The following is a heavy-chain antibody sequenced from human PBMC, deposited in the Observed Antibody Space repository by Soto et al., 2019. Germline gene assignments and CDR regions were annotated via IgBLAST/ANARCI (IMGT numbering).Heavy chain of an antibody. Sequence: PGGSLRLSCAASGFTFSSYAMTWVRQAPGKGLEWVSAASGSSGGTYYADSVKGRFTISRDNSKNTLYLQMNSLRAEDTAFYYCAKSAAYYSAEYFQHWGQGTLVTVSS. CDR3: AKSAAYYSAEYFQH. J-gene: IGHJ1*01. D-gene: IGHD3-10*01. CDR2: ASGSSGGT. CDR1: GFTFSSYA. V-gene: IGHV3-23*01.